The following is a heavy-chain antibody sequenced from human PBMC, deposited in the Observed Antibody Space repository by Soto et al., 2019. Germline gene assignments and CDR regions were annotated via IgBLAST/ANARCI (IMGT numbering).Heavy chain of an antibody. D-gene: IGHD3-10*01. CDR3: AREGRRPAMVRGVIKSSYWYFDH. J-gene: IGHJ2*01. CDR2: ISAYNGNT. Sequence: ASVKVSCNASGYTFTSYGITWVRQALGEGLEWMGWISAYNGNTNYAQKLQGRVTMTTDTSTSTAYMELRSLRSDDTAVYYCAREGRRPAMVRGVIKSSYWYFDHWG. CDR1: GYTFTSYG. V-gene: IGHV1-18*01.